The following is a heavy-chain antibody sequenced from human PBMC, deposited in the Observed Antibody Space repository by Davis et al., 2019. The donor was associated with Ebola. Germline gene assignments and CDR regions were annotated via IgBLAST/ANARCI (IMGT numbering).Heavy chain of an antibody. CDR3: ARGMGELALN. D-gene: IGHD3-16*01. CDR2: ITTNTASP. Sequence: ASVKVSCKASGYTFTNYAMNWLRQAPGQRFEWLGWITTNTASPTYARGFSERFVFSLDTSVDTAFLQINNLRAEDTAIYYCARGMGELALNWGQGTLVTVSS. CDR1: GYTFTNYA. V-gene: IGHV7-4-1*02. J-gene: IGHJ4*02.